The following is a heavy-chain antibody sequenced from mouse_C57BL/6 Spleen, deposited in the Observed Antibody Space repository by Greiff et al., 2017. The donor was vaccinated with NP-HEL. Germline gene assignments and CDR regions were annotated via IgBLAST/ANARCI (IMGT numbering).Heavy chain of an antibody. CDR3: ARTDYYGSPWYFDV. V-gene: IGHV1-53*01. D-gene: IGHD1-1*01. J-gene: IGHJ1*03. Sequence: QVQLKQPGTELVKPGASVKLSCKASGYTFTSYWMHWVKQRPGQGLEWIGNINPSNGGTNYNEKFKSKATLTVDNSSSTAYMQLSSLTSEDSAVYYCARTDYYGSPWYFDVWGTGTTVTVSS. CDR1: GYTFTSYW. CDR2: INPSNGGT.